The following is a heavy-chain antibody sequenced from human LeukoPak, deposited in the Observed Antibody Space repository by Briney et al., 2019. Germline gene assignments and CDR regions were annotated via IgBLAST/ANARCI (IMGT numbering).Heavy chain of an antibody. V-gene: IGHV3-23*01. Sequence: PGGSLRLSCAASGFTFRSYAMSWVRQAPGKGLEWVSAISGSGGSTYYADSVKGRFTISRDNSKNTLYLQMNSLGAEDTAEYYCAKARERGIAAAGRPFDYWGQGTLVTVSS. J-gene: IGHJ4*02. D-gene: IGHD6-13*01. CDR1: GFTFRSYA. CDR3: AKARERGIAAAGRPFDY. CDR2: ISGSGGST.